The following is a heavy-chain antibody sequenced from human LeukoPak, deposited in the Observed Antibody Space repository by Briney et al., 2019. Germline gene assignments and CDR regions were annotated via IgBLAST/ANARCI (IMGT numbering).Heavy chain of an antibody. CDR1: GRSFSGYY. CDR3: ARGYDFWSGYPY. V-gene: IGHV4-34*01. D-gene: IGHD3-3*01. CDR2: INHSGST. J-gene: IGHJ4*02. Sequence: PSEILSLTCAVYGRSFSGYYWSWIRQPPGKGLEWIGEINHSGSTNYNPSLKSRVTISVDTSKNQFSLKLSSVTAADTAVYYCARGYDFWSGYPYWGQGTLVTVSS.